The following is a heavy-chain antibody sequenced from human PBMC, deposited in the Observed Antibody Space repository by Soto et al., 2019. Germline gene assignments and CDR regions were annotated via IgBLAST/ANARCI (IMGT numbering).Heavy chain of an antibody. D-gene: IGHD5-12*01. J-gene: IGHJ4*02. CDR3: ARGPSGYGSDYFDY. CDR2: ISSSSSTI. V-gene: IGHV3-48*01. CDR1: GFTFSSYS. Sequence: GGSLRLSCAASGFTFSSYSMNWVRQAPGKGLEWVSYISSSSSTIYYADSVKGRFTISRDNAKNSLYLQMNSLRAEDTAVYYCARGPSGYGSDYFDYWGQGTLVTVSS.